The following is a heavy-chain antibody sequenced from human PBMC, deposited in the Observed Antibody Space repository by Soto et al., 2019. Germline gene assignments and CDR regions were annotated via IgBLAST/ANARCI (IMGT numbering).Heavy chain of an antibody. D-gene: IGHD6-19*01. V-gene: IGHV3-23*01. Sequence: DVQILESGGGLVQPGGSLRLSCAASGFTFDSCAMSWVRQAPGKGLEWILGISGSGGSTYYADSVKGRFSISRDNSKNTVYRQMNSLRADDTAVYYCAKGKTSGWYYFDFWGQGTLVTVSS. CDR3: AKGKTSGWYYFDF. J-gene: IGHJ4*02. CDR1: GFTFDSCA. CDR2: ISGSGGST.